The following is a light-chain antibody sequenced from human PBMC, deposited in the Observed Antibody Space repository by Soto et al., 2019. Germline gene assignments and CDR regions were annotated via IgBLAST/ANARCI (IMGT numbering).Light chain of an antibody. CDR2: GAS. V-gene: IGKV3-15*01. CDR1: QSVSNN. Sequence: EIVKTQSPAILSVSPGDRATLSCRAGQSVSNNLAWYQQKPGQPPRLVIXGASNRATGVPARFSGSGSVTDFTLTISSLQSEDFAVYYCLQYDDWHRTFGQGTKVDIK. J-gene: IGKJ1*01. CDR3: LQYDDWHRT.